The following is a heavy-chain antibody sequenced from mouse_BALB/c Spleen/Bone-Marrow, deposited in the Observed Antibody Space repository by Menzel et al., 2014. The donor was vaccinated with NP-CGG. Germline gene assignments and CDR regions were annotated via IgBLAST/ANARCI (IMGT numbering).Heavy chain of an antibody. V-gene: IGHV4-1*02. CDR1: GFDFSRYW. J-gene: IGHJ3*01. CDR2: INPDSSTI. CDR3: ARLSYYGRFAY. D-gene: IGHD1-1*01. Sequence: EVQLQQSGGGLVQPGGSLKLSCAASGFDFSRYWMSWVRQAPGKGLKWIGEINPDSSTINYTPSLKDKFIISRDNAKNTLYLQMSTVRFEDTALYYCARLSYYGRFAYWGQGTLVTVSA.